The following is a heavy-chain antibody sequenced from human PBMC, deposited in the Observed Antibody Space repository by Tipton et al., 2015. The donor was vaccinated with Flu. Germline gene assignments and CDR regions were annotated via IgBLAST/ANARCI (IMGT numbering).Heavy chain of an antibody. Sequence: LRLSCTVPGGSISSYYWSWIRQPPGKGLEWIGYIYYSGSTNYNPSLKSRVTISVDTSKNQFSLKLSSVTAADTAVYYCARAGGLYAFDIWGQGTMVTVFS. D-gene: IGHD1-26*01. CDR1: GGSISSYY. V-gene: IGHV4-59*01. J-gene: IGHJ3*02. CDR2: IYYSGST. CDR3: ARAGGLYAFDI.